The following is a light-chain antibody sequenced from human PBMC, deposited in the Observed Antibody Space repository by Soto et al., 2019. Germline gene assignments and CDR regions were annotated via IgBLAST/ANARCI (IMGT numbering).Light chain of an antibody. CDR2: AAS. J-gene: IGKJ1*01. CDR1: QSISSY. CDR3: QQSYSTPRT. V-gene: IGKV1-39*01. Sequence: DIEMTQSPSSLSASVGDRVTITCRASQSISSYLNWYQQKPGKAPKLLIYAASSLQSGVPSRFSGSGSGTDFTLTISSQQPEDFATYYCQQSYSTPRTFGQRTKVEIK.